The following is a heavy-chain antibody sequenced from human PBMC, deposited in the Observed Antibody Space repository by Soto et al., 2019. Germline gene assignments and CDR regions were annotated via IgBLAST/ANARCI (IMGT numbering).Heavy chain of an antibody. Sequence: SVKVSCKASGGTFSSYAISWVRQAPGQGLEWMGGIIPIFGTANYAQKFQGRVTITADESTSTAYMELSSLRSEDTAVYYCSVLFLYCSSTSCYKGESFDYWGQGTLVTVSS. V-gene: IGHV1-69*13. CDR2: IIPIFGTA. J-gene: IGHJ4*02. D-gene: IGHD2-2*02. CDR3: SVLFLYCSSTSCYKGESFDY. CDR1: GGTFSSYA.